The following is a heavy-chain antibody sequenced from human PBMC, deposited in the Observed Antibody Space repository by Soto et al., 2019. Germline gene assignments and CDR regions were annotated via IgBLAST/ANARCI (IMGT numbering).Heavy chain of an antibody. V-gene: IGHV4-59*08. Sequence: SETLSLTCTVSGGSISSYYWSWIRQPPGKGLEWIGYIYYSGSTNHNPSPKSRVTISVDTSKNQFSLKLSSVTAADTAVYYCARRYGVYFDYWGQGTLVTVSS. CDR1: GGSISSYY. J-gene: IGHJ4*02. CDR2: IYYSGST. D-gene: IGHD4-17*01. CDR3: ARRYGVYFDY.